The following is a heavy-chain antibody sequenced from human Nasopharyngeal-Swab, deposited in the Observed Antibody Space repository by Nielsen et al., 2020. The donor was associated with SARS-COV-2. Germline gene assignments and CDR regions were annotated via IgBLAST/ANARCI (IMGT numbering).Heavy chain of an antibody. D-gene: IGHD2-21*02. CDR1: GYTFTGYY. J-gene: IGHJ3*02. CDR3: ARSHIVVVTDAFDI. V-gene: IGHV1-2*04. CDR2: INPNSGGT. Sequence: ASVKVSCKASGYTFTGYYMHWVRQAPGQELEWMGWINPNSGGTNYAQKFQGWVTMTRDTSISTAYMELSRLRSDDTAVYYCARSHIVVVTDAFDIWGQGTMVTVSS.